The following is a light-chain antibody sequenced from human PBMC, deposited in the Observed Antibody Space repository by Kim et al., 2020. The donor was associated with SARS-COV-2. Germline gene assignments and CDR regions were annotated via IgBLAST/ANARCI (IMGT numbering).Light chain of an antibody. CDR1: QSVSSS. V-gene: IGKV3-15*01. CDR3: QQYNNSPPWT. J-gene: IGKJ1*01. CDR2: GAS. Sequence: SPGERATLSCRASQSVSSSFSWYQQQPSQPPRRLIIGASTRGTSITARFSGGSSAAKFSLTISSLLSDDFAVDYCQQYNNSPPWTFGEGTKVDIK.